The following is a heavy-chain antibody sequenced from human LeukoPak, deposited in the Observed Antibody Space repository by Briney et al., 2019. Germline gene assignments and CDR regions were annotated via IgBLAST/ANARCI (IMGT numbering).Heavy chain of an antibody. V-gene: IGHV4-38-2*01. Sequence: SETLSLTCAVSGYSISSGYYWGWIRQAPGKGLEWIGSIYHGGSTYYNPSLKSRVTMSVDTSKNQFSLKLSSVTAADTAVYYCARGSSLTGYYTNFDYWGQGTLVTVSS. J-gene: IGHJ4*02. CDR1: GYSISSGYY. CDR3: ARGSSLTGYYTNFDY. CDR2: IYHGGST. D-gene: IGHD3-9*01.